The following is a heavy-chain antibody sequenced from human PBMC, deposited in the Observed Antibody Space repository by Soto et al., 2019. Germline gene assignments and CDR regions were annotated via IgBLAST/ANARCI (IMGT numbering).Heavy chain of an antibody. CDR1: GFSLSTTAEG. V-gene: IGHV2-5*02. CDR2: IYWDDDE. Sequence: QITLKESGPTLVKPTQTLTLTCTFSGFSLSTTAEGVGWIRQPPGKALEWLALIYWDDDERYSPSLKRRLTITKDPSKNQVVLTMTNVDSVDTATYYCAHGSCSSADCYPNPYLDYWGQGILVTVSS. J-gene: IGHJ4*02. D-gene: IGHD2-2*01. CDR3: AHGSCSSADCYPNPYLDY.